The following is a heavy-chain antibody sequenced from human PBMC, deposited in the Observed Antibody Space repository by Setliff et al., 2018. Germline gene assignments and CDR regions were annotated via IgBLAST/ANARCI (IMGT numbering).Heavy chain of an antibody. J-gene: IGHJ2*01. CDR1: GYTFTSYG. CDR3: ARPYSSSARWYFDL. D-gene: IGHD6-6*01. CDR2: IHTNTGNP. V-gene: IGHV7-4-1*02. Sequence: ASVKVSCKASGYTFTSYGISWVRQAPGQGLEWTGWIHTNTGNPTYAQGFTGRFVFSLDTSVSTAYLQITSLKAEDTAVYYCARPYSSSARWYFDLWGRGTLVTVSS.